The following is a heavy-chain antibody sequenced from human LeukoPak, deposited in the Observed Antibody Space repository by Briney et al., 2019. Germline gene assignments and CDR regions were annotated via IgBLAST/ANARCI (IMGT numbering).Heavy chain of an antibody. CDR3: ARESTVTTQTSDY. D-gene: IGHD4-17*01. Sequence: GGSLRLSCAASGFTFSSYEMNWVRQAPGKGLEWVSYISSSGSTIYYADSVKGRFTISRDNAKNSLYLQMNSLRAEDTAVYYCARESTVTTQTSDYWGQGTLVTVSS. CDR2: ISSSGSTI. V-gene: IGHV3-48*03. J-gene: IGHJ4*02. CDR1: GFTFSSYE.